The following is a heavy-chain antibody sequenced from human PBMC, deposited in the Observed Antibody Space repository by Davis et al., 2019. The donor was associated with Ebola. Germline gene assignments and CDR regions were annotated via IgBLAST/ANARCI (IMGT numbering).Heavy chain of an antibody. CDR1: GFTFSSYG. CDR2: ISYDGSNK. CDR3: ARAVRYPVVVTRSSRKYYFDY. Sequence: GGSLRLSCAASGFTFSSYGMHWVRQAPGKGLEWVAVISYDGSNKYYADSVKGRFTISRDNSKNTLYLQMNSLRAEDTAVYYCARAVRYPVVVTRSSRKYYFDYWGQGTLVTVSS. J-gene: IGHJ4*02. D-gene: IGHD2-2*01. V-gene: IGHV3-30*03.